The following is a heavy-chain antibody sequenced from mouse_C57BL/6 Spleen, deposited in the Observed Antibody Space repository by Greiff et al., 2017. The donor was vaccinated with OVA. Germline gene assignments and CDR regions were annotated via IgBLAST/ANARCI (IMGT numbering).Heavy chain of an antibody. J-gene: IGHJ3*01. CDR3: TRDRGDYDGAWFAY. Sequence: EVQLVESGEGLVKPGGSLKLSCAASGFTFSSYAMSWVRQTPEKRLEWVAYISSGGDYIYYADTVKGRFTISRDNARNTLYLQMSSLKSEDTAMYYCTRDRGDYDGAWFAYWGQGTLVTVSA. V-gene: IGHV5-9-1*02. D-gene: IGHD2-4*01. CDR1: GFTFSSYA. CDR2: ISSGGDYI.